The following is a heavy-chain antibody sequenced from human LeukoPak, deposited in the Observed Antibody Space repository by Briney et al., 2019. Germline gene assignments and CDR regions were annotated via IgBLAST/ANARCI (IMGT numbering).Heavy chain of an antibody. J-gene: IGHJ5*02. Sequence: GGSLRLSCAASGFTFSNYGMHWVHQAPGKGLEWVAVIWYDGSNKYYADSVKGRFTISRDNSKNTLYLQMNSLGAEDTAVYYCARRYCSGGSCYSFRGDWFDPWGQGTLVTVSS. D-gene: IGHD2-15*01. CDR1: GFTFSNYG. CDR2: IWYDGSNK. CDR3: ARRYCSGGSCYSFRGDWFDP. V-gene: IGHV3-33*01.